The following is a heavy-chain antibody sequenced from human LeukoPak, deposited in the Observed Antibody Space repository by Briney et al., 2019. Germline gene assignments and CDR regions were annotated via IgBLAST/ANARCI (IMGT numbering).Heavy chain of an antibody. J-gene: IGHJ4*02. V-gene: IGHV3-33*01. CDR3: ATGSQIREPDY. D-gene: IGHD3-10*01. CDR1: GFTFSSYG. CDR2: IWYDGSNK. Sequence: TGGSLRLSCPASGFTFSSYGMHWVPPAPGKGLEGVAVIWYDGSNKYYADSEKGRFTISRDNSKNTLYLQMNSLRAEDTAVYYCATGSQIREPDYWGQGTLVTVSS.